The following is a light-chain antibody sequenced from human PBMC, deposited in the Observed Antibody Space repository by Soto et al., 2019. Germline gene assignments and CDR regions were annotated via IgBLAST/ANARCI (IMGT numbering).Light chain of an antibody. CDR2: RAS. V-gene: IGKV3-20*01. CDR1: QSVDRD. CDR3: QQHAISMYT. Sequence: EIVMTQSPATLSLSPGETATLSCRASQSVDRDLTWYQQKPGQAPRLLISRASSGATDIPDRFSGSGSGTDFTLTISRLEPEDSAVYYCQQHAISMYTFGQGTKLEIK. J-gene: IGKJ2*01.